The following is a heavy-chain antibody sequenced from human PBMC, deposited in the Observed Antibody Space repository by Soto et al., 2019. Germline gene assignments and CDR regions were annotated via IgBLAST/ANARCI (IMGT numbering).Heavy chain of an antibody. V-gene: IGHV3-74*03. CDR3: ARGGLQHALDV. D-gene: IGHD6-13*01. CDR1: EFTSGNSW. Sequence: EVQLVESGEGWVQPGGSRRLSFAASEFTSGNSWMNWARQAPGKGLVWVSRVNNDGTDTTHADSVKGRFTISRDNAENTLYLQMNSLRAEDTAVYYCARGGLQHALDVWGQGSTVTVSS. CDR2: VNNDGTDT. J-gene: IGHJ6*02.